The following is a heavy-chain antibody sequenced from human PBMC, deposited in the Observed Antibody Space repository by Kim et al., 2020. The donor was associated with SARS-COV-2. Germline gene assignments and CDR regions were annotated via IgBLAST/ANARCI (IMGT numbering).Heavy chain of an antibody. CDR1: GFTFSSYA. CDR3: AKHQKQLPVTTQYFQH. V-gene: IGHV3-23*01. Sequence: GGSLRLSCAASGFTFSSYAMSWVRQAPGKGLEWVSAISGSGGSTYYADSVKGRFTISRDNSKNTLYLQMNSLRAEDTAVYYCAKHQKQLPVTTQYFQHWGQGTLVTVSS. J-gene: IGHJ1*01. D-gene: IGHD4-17*01. CDR2: ISGSGGST.